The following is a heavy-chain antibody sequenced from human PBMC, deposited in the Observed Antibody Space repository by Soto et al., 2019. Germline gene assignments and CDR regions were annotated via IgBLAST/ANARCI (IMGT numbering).Heavy chain of an antibody. D-gene: IGHD3-22*01. Sequence: PXETLSLTCAVYGWSFSGYYWSWIRQPPGKGLDWIGEISHSGSTNYNPSLKSRVTISVDTSKNQFSLKLSSVTAADTAVYYCARGGSDYYDSSGYYPPPKYYYYGMDVWGQGTTVTVSS. V-gene: IGHV4-34*01. CDR3: ARGGSDYYDSSGYYPPPKYYYYGMDV. CDR2: ISHSGST. J-gene: IGHJ6*02. CDR1: GWSFSGYY.